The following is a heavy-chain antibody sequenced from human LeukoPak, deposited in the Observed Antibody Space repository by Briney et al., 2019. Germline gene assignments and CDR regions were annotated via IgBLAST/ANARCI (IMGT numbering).Heavy chain of an antibody. CDR3: AKDLYGDYDFDC. Sequence: GGSLRLSCEASGFTFNNYAMNWVRQAPGKGLEWVSVITSSGSTYYADSVKGRFTISRDNSKNTLYLQMNSLRAEDTAIYYCAKDLYGDYDFDCWGRGTLVTVSP. CDR1: GFTFNNYA. J-gene: IGHJ4*02. V-gene: IGHV3-23*01. D-gene: IGHD4-17*01. CDR2: ITSSGST.